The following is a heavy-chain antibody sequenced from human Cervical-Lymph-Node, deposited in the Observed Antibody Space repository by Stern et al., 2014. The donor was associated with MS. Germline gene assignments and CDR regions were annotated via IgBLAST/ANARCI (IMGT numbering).Heavy chain of an antibody. Sequence: HLVESGPEVKKPGTSVKVSCKASGFTFTSSAVQWVRQARGQRLEGIGWIVVGSGNTNYAQKFQERVTITRDMSTSTAYMELSSLRSEDTAVYYCAADQAQGDFDYWGQGTLVTVSS. CDR1: GFTFTSSA. J-gene: IGHJ4*02. CDR2: IVVGSGNT. CDR3: AADQAQGDFDY. V-gene: IGHV1-58*01.